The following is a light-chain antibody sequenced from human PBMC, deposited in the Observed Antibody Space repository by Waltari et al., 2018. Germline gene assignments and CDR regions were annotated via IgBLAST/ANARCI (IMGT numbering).Light chain of an antibody. CDR1: QSVKSN. CDR2: GAS. V-gene: IGKV3-15*01. Sequence: EIVMTQSPATLSVSPGDRAPLSCRASQSVKSNLAWYQQRPGQTPRLLIYGASSRARGVPDRFSGSGSGTDFNLTISSLQSEDFAVYYCQEYQTWLRGTFGQGTKVDIK. J-gene: IGKJ1*01. CDR3: QEYQTWLRGT.